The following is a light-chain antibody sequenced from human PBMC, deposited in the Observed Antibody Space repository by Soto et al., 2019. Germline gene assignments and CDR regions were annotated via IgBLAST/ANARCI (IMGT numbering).Light chain of an antibody. CDR3: QQSLGIPYT. CDR1: QTISTY. Sequence: DIQMTQSPSALSASVGDRVTITCRARQTISTYLNWYQQKPGKAPKLLIYAASTLQSGVPSRFSGSGSGTDFTLTISSLQPEDFATYYCQQSLGIPYTFGQGTRLEIK. J-gene: IGKJ2*01. V-gene: IGKV1-39*01. CDR2: AAS.